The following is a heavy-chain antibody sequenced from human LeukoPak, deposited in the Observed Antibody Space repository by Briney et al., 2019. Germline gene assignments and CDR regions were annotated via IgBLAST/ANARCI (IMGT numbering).Heavy chain of an antibody. D-gene: IGHD2-8*01. CDR3: STDPRLLIY. Sequence: GGSLRLSCVVSGFGSSDSYMTWIRQTPGKGLEWLAYISGSGSDMYYADSVKGRFTISRDNAKNSLYLQMNSLRPDDTALYYCSTDPRLLIYWGHGTLVTVS. J-gene: IGHJ4*01. CDR1: GFGSSDSY. V-gene: IGHV3-11*01. CDR2: ISGSGSDM.